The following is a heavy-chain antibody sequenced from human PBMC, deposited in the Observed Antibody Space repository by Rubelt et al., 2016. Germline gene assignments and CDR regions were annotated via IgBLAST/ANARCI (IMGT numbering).Heavy chain of an antibody. J-gene: IGHJ6*02. Sequence: QVQLQQWGAGLLKPSETLSLTCAVYGGSFSGYYWSWIRQPPGKGLEWIGEINHSGSTNYNPSLRGRCTISVDTAKNQSSLKLSAVTAADTAVYYCARTKVLRYYYYYGMDVWGQGTTVTVS. CDR3: ARTKVLRYYYYYGMDV. CDR2: INHSGST. V-gene: IGHV4-34*01. D-gene: IGHD2-15*01. CDR1: GGSFSGYY.